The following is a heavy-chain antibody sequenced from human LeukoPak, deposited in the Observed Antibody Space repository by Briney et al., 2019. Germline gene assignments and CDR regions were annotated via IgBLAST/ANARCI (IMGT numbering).Heavy chain of an antibody. J-gene: IGHJ4*02. V-gene: IGHV3-74*01. CDR1: GFTFSSYW. Sequence: QTGGSLRLSCAASGFTFSSYWMHWVRQAPGKGLVWVSRINSDGSSTSYADSVKGRFTISRDNAKNTLYLQMNSLRAEDTAVYYCAREGYDYVWGSYPFDYWGQGTLVTVSS. CDR3: AREGYDYVWGSYPFDY. D-gene: IGHD3-16*02. CDR2: INSDGSST.